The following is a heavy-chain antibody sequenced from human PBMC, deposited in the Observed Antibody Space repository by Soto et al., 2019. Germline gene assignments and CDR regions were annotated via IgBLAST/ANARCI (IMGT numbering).Heavy chain of an antibody. J-gene: IGHJ4*02. Sequence: GASVQVSCQASGFTFTSSAVQWVRQARGQRLEWIGWIVVGSGNTNYAQKFQERVTITRDMSTSTAYMELSSLRSEDTAVYYCEAPISGTTSWSFDYWGQGTLVTVSS. CDR1: GFTFTSSA. CDR3: EAPISGTTSWSFDY. V-gene: IGHV1-58*01. D-gene: IGHD1-7*01. CDR2: IVVGSGNT.